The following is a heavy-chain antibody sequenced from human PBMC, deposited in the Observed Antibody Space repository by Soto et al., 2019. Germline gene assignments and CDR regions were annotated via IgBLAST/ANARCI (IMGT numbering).Heavy chain of an antibody. J-gene: IGHJ6*04. CDR1: GFTFSTHA. CDR2: ISGSGGGT. D-gene: IGHD2-2*01. CDR3: AKDLGPSSSINCCCSTTV. Sequence: EVQLLESGGGWVQPGGSLRLSCAASGFTFSTHAMTWVRQAPGKGLEWVSGISGSGGGTYYAEAVKGRFTISRDNSKSTLYLQMNSLRVEHTAKYFCAKDLGPSSSINCCCSTTVWGKGKRVTVPS. V-gene: IGHV3-23*01.